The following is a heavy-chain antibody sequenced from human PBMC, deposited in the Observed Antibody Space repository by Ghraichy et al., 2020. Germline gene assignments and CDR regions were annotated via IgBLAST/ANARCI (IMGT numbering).Heavy chain of an antibody. D-gene: IGHD4-17*01. CDR3: ASSMTTVFDY. CDR1: GGSISSGGYS. J-gene: IGHJ4*02. CDR2: IYHSGST. V-gene: IGHV4-30-2*01. Sequence: LSLTCAVSGGSISSGGYSWSWIRQPPGKGLEWIGYIYHSGSTYYNPSLKSRVTISVDRSKNQFSLKLSSVTAADTAVYYCASSMTTVFDYWGQGTLVTVSS.